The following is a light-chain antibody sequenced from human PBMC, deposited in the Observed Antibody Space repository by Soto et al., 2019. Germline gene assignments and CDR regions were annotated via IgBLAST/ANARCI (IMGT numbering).Light chain of an antibody. CDR2: LNSDGSH. J-gene: IGLJ2*01. CDR3: QTWGTGSRGV. CDR1: SGHSSYA. V-gene: IGLV4-69*01. Sequence: QLVLTQSPSASASLGDSVKLTCTLSSGHSSYAIAWHQQQPEKGPRYLMKLNSDGSHSKGDGIPDRFSGSSSGAERYLTISSLQSDDEADYYCQTWGTGSRGVFGGGTKLTVL.